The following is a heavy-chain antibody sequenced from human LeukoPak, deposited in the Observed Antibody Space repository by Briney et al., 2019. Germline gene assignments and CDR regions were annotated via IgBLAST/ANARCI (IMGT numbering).Heavy chain of an antibody. J-gene: IGHJ4*02. V-gene: IGHV4-59*01. CDR2: ISYSGST. CDR3: ARARSGYSSLDY. Sequence: SETLSLTCTVSGGSITSYYWNWIRQPPGKGLEWIGYISYSGSTNYNPSLSSRVTISVDTSKNRFSLKQSSVTAADTAVYYCARARSGYSSLDYWGQGALVTVSS. CDR1: GGSITSYY. D-gene: IGHD6-19*01.